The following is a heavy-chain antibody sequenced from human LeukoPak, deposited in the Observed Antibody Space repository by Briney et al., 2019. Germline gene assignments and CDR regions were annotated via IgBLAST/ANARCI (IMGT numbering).Heavy chain of an antibody. CDR3: ASARGSSGYYPDY. CDR1: GFTFSSYA. J-gene: IGHJ4*02. D-gene: IGHD3-22*01. CDR2: ISYDGSIK. Sequence: GGSLRLSCAASGFTFSSYAMHWVRQAPGKGLEWVAVISYDGSIKYYADSVKGRFTISRDNSKNTLYLQMNSLRAEDTAVYYCASARGSSGYYPDYWGQGTLVTVSS. V-gene: IGHV3-30-3*01.